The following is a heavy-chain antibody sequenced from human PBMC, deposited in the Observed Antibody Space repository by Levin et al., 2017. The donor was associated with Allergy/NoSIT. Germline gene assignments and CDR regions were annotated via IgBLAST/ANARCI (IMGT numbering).Heavy chain of an antibody. D-gene: IGHD3-3*01. CDR1: GFTFTSSA. V-gene: IGHV1-58*01. CDR2: IVVGSGNT. CDR3: AAGPVLEWLLRYYYYGMDV. J-gene: IGHJ6*02. Sequence: GASVKVSCKASGFTFTSSAVQWVRQARGQRLEWIGWIVVGSGNTNYAQKFQERVTITRDMSTSTAYMELSSLRSEDTAVYYCAAGPVLEWLLRYYYYGMDVWGQGTTVTVSS.